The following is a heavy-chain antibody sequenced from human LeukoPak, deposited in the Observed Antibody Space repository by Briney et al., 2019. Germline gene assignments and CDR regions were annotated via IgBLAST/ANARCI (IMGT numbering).Heavy chain of an antibody. CDR3: ATRGSGSPFDP. Sequence: SETLSLTCTVSGASISGYYWSWIRQPPGKGLEWIGYIYYSGSTNYNPSLKSRVAISLDRSKNQFSLKLSSVTAADTAVYYCATRGSGSPFDPWGQGTLVTVSS. D-gene: IGHD3-10*01. CDR2: IYYSGST. CDR1: GASISGYY. V-gene: IGHV4-59*01. J-gene: IGHJ5*02.